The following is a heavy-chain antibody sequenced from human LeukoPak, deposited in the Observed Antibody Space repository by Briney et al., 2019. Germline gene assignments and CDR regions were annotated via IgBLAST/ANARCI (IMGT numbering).Heavy chain of an antibody. D-gene: IGHD2-15*01. CDR2: IASDGSST. CDR3: ARGRPHGSDY. J-gene: IGHJ4*02. Sequence: GGSLRLSCAASGFTFSSYWMNWVRQAPGKGLVWVSRIASDGSSTTYADSVKGRFSISRDNAKNTLYLQMNSLRVEDTAVYYCARGRPHGSDYWGQGTLVTVSS. V-gene: IGHV3-74*01. CDR1: GFTFSSYW.